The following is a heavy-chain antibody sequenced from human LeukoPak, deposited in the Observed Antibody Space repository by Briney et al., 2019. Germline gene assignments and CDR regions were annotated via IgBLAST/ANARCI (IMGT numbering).Heavy chain of an antibody. D-gene: IGHD3-10*01. CDR2: ISSSSSCI. CDR3: ARIITMVRGVLMRTDYGMDV. Sequence: GGSLRLSCAASGFTFSSYSMNWVRQAPGKGLEWVSSISSSSSCIYYADSVKGRFTISRDNAKNSLYLQMNSLRAEDTAVYYCARIITMVRGVLMRTDYGMDVWGQGTTVTVSS. CDR1: GFTFSSYS. J-gene: IGHJ6*02. V-gene: IGHV3-21*01.